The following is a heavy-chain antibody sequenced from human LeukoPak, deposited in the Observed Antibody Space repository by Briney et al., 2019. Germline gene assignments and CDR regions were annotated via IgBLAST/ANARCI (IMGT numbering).Heavy chain of an antibody. Sequence: SETLSLTCAVSGYSISSGYYWGWIRQPPGKGLEWIGSIYHSGSTYYNTSLKSRVTISVDTSKNQFSLKLSSVTAADTAVYYCAREEQQPSTNWFDPWGQGTLVTVSS. V-gene: IGHV4-38-2*02. D-gene: IGHD6-13*01. J-gene: IGHJ5*02. CDR1: GYSISSGYY. CDR3: AREEQQPSTNWFDP. CDR2: IYHSGST.